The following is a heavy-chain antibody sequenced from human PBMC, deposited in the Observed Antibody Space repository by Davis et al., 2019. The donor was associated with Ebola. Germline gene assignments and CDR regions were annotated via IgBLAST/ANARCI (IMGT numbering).Heavy chain of an antibody. V-gene: IGHV3-23*01. J-gene: IGHJ4*02. CDR3: AKQRGVGAIDYDY. CDR1: GFTFSNA. Sequence: GESLKISCAASGFTFSNAMSWVRQAAGKELEWVSGVSDSGAPYYADSVKGRFTTFRDNPKNTLYLQMNSLRADDTAVYYCAKQRGVGAIDYDYWGRGTVVTVSS. D-gene: IGHD1-26*01. CDR2: VSDSGAP.